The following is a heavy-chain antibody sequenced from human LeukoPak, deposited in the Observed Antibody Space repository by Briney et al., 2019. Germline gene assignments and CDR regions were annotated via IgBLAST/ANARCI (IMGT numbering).Heavy chain of an antibody. CDR3: VRSSGWPDY. V-gene: IGHV3-74*01. Sequence: GGSLTLSCAASGFTISTYWMHCVRQAPGKGLVWVSRFNPDGSNINYADSVKGRFTISRDNAKNTLFLQMNSLRAEDTAVYYCVRSSGWPDYWGQGTLVTVSS. CDR1: GFTISTYW. D-gene: IGHD6-19*01. CDR2: FNPDGSNI. J-gene: IGHJ4*02.